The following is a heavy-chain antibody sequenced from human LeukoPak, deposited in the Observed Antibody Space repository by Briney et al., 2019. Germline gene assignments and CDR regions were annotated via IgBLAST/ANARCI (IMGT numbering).Heavy chain of an antibody. CDR3: AKVTAVAANY. D-gene: IGHD6-19*01. Sequence: GGXXRLSCAASGFTLSSYAMSWVRQAPGKGLEWVSAISGSGGSTYYADSVKGRFTISRDNSKNTLYLQMNSLRAEDTAVYYCAKVTAVAANYWGQGTLVTVSS. J-gene: IGHJ4*02. CDR1: GFTLSSYA. CDR2: ISGSGGST. V-gene: IGHV3-23*01.